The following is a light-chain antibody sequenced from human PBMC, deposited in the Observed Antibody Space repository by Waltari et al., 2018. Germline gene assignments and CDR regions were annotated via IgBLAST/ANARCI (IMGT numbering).Light chain of an antibody. CDR2: GAS. Sequence: EIVMAQSPATLSVSPGERATLSCRASQSVSSNLAWYQQKPGQAPRLLIYGASTRVTGIPARFSGSGSGTEFTLTISSLQSEDFAVYYCQQYENWPPWTFGQGTKVEIK. V-gene: IGKV3-15*01. CDR1: QSVSSN. J-gene: IGKJ1*01. CDR3: QQYENWPPWT.